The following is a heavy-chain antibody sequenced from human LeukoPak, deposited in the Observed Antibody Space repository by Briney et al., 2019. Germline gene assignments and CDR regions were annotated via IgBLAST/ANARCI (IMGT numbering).Heavy chain of an antibody. CDR1: GYTFTSYY. CDR3: ARLSSGWYSGVGFIDY. Sequence: ASVKVSCKASGYTFTSYYMHWVRQAPGQGLEWIGIINPSGGSTSYAQKFQGRVTMTRDTSTSTVYMELSSLRSEDTAVYYCARLSSGWYSGVGFIDYWGQGTLVTVSS. D-gene: IGHD6-19*01. J-gene: IGHJ4*02. CDR2: INPSGGST. V-gene: IGHV1-46*01.